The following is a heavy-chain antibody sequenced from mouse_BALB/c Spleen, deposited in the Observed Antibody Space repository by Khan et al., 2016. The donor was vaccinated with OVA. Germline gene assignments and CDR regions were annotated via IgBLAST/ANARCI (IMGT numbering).Heavy chain of an antibody. CDR2: IYPGNSDT. J-gene: IGHJ2*01. D-gene: IGHD2-1*01. Sequence: VQLKQSGTVLARPGASVKMSCKASGYTFTNYWMHWVKQRPGQGLEWIGTIYPGNSDTNYNQKFTGKAKLTAVTSTSTAYMELSRLTNEDAAVDYCARNGFGNYEIWDYWGQGTTLTVSS. CDR3: ARNGFGNYEIWDY. CDR1: GYTFTNYW. V-gene: IGHV1-5*01.